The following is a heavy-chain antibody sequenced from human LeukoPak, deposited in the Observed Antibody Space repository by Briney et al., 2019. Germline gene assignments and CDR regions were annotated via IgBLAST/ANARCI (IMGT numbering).Heavy chain of an antibody. CDR3: ARDSYGLDY. D-gene: IGHD5-18*01. Sequence: PGRSLRLSCVASGFSFSNYAMHWVRQAPGKGLEWVAVISYDGSNKYYADSVKGRFTISRDNSKNTLYLQMNSLRGEDTAVYYCARDSYGLDYWGQGTLVTVSS. CDR2: ISYDGSNK. V-gene: IGHV3-30-3*01. CDR1: GFSFSNYA. J-gene: IGHJ4*02.